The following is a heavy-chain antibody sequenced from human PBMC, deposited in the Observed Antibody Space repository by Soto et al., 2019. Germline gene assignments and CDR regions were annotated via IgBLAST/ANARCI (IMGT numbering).Heavy chain of an antibody. V-gene: IGHV2-70*04. D-gene: IGHD1-26*01. Sequence: ESGPTLVNPTQTLTLTCAFSGFSLNSNRMRVSWIRQPPGKALEWLARIDWDGDEFYGTSLKTRLTISKDTSKNQVVLTLTNVGPVDTATYYCARMGQKWNYIEYWGQGTLVTVSS. J-gene: IGHJ4*02. CDR2: IDWDGDE. CDR3: ARMGQKWNYIEY. CDR1: GFSLNSNRMR.